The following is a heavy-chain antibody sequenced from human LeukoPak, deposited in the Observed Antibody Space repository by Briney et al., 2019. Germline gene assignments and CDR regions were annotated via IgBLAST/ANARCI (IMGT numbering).Heavy chain of an antibody. CDR3: ARVDYYGSGSYYPVDY. Sequence: ASETLSLTCTVSGGSISSSSYYWGWIRQPPGKGLEWIGSIYYSGSTYYNPSLKSRVTISVDTSKNQFSLKLSSVTAADTAVYYCARVDYYGSGSYYPVDYWXXXXXXTVSX. CDR2: IYYSGST. V-gene: IGHV4-39*07. D-gene: IGHD3-10*01. CDR1: GGSISSSSYY. J-gene: IGHJ4*01.